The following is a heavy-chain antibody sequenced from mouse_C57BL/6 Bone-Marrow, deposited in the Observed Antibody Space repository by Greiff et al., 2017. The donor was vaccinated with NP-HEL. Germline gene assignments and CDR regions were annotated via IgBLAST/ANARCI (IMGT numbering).Heavy chain of an antibody. J-gene: IGHJ2*01. CDR3: ARWIPYYFDY. V-gene: IGHV1-82*01. CDR1: GYAFSSSW. Sequence: QVQLKESGPELVKPGASVKISCKASGYAFSSSWMNWVKQRPGKGLEWIGRIYPGDGDTNYNGKFKGKATLTADKSSSTAYMQLSSLTSEDSAVYFCARWIPYYFDYWGQGTTLTVSS. CDR2: IYPGDGDT.